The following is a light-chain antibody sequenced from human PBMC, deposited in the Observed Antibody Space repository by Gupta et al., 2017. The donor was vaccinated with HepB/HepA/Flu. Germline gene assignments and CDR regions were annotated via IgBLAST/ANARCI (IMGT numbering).Light chain of an antibody. CDR2: DVS. V-gene: IGLV2-14*03. CDR3: SSYTSSSTLV. Sequence: QSALTQPASVSGSPGQPTPISCTGTSSDVGGYNYVSWYQQHPGKAPKLMIYDVSNRPSGVSYRFSGSKSGNTASLTISGLQAEDEADYYCSSYTSSSTLVFGGGTKLTVL. J-gene: IGLJ2*01. CDR1: SSDVGGYNY.